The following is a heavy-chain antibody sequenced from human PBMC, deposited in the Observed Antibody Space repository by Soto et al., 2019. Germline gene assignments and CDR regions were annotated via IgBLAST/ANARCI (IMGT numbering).Heavy chain of an antibody. Sequence: EVQVVESGGGLVQPGGSLSLSCAASGFRFSGFWMNWVRQAPGKGLQWVAIIKEDGSEKYYVDSVNGRFTISRDNAKNSLYLQMDRLRVEDTAVYYCVRGSGLLLDQWGQGTPVTVSS. CDR2: IKEDGSEK. CDR1: GFRFSGFW. D-gene: IGHD6-19*01. J-gene: IGHJ4*02. CDR3: VRGSGLLLDQ. V-gene: IGHV3-7*01.